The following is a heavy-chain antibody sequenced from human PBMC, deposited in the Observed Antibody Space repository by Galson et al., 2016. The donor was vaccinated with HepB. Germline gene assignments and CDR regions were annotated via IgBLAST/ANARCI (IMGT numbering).Heavy chain of an antibody. V-gene: IGHV1-18*01. Sequence: SVKVSCKASGYTFTSYGISWVLQAPGQGLEWMGWISAYNGNTNYAQKLQGRATMATDTSTSTAYMELRSLRSDDTAVYYCARGPSSTRTFDYWGQGTLVTVSS. CDR3: ARGPSSTRTFDY. D-gene: IGHD2-2*01. CDR1: GYTFTSYG. CDR2: ISAYNGNT. J-gene: IGHJ4*02.